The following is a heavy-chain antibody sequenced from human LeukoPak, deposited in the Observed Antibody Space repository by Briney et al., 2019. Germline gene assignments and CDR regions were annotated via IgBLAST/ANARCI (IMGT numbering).Heavy chain of an antibody. CDR1: GGTMTNLY. CDR3: ARGRSTRFYYGDV. J-gene: IGHJ6*04. D-gene: IGHD2/OR15-2a*01. Sequence: PSETLSCKGSVSGGTMTNLYWTWIGQPPGKGLEWIGDIYDSGSTRYNTSLESRVTISVDTSKNQVSLKLSSVTVADTAVYYCARGRSTRFYYGDVWGNRATVTVSS. CDR2: IYDSGST. V-gene: IGHV4-59*01.